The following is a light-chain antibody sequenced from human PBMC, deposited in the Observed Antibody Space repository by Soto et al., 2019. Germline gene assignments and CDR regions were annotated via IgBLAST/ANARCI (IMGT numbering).Light chain of an antibody. CDR3: QHRAIWPVS. CDR2: DAS. CDR1: QSVRYY. V-gene: IGKV3-11*01. J-gene: IGKJ5*01. Sequence: EIVLTQSPDTLSLSPGERATLSCRTSQSVRYYLAWYQQKPGLPPRLLIYDASIRAPGIPARFSGSGFGTDFTLTISGLEPEDFAVYYCQHRAIWPVSFGQGTRLEL.